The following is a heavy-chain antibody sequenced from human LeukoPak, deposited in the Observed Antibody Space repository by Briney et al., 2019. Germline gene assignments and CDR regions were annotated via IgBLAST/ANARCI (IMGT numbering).Heavy chain of an antibody. CDR3: ARGLVLHGRRPRDY. V-gene: IGHV4-34*01. J-gene: IGHJ4*02. CDR2: INHSGST. D-gene: IGHD1-1*01. Sequence: SETLSLTCAVYGGSFSGYYWSWLRQHPGKGLEWIGEINHSGSTNYNPSLKSRVTISVDTSKHQFSLTLSSVTAADTAVYYCARGLVLHGRRPRDYWGQGTLVTVSS. CDR1: GGSFSGYY.